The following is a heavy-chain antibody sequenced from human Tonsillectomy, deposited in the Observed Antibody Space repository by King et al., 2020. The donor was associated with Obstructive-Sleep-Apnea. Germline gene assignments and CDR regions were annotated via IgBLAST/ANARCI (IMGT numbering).Heavy chain of an antibody. J-gene: IGHJ4*02. Sequence: QLVQSGGGLVKPGGSLRLSCAASGFIFSDYYMSWIRQAPGKGLAWVSYISSSGSTIYYADSVKGRFTISRDNTKNSLYLQMNSLRAEDTAVYYCARRMQWVVHFDYWGQGTLVTVSS. CDR3: ARRMQWVVHFDY. CDR2: ISSSGSTI. D-gene: IGHD6-19*01. V-gene: IGHV3-11*01. CDR1: GFIFSDYY.